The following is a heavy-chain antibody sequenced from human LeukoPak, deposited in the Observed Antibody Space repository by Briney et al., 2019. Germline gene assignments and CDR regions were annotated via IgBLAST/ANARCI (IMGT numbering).Heavy chain of an antibody. CDR1: GGSISSYY. CDR3: AIIAVAGPTDY. D-gene: IGHD6-19*01. J-gene: IGHJ4*02. CDR2: IYYSGST. V-gene: IGHV4-59*12. Sequence: SETLSLTCTVSGGSISSYYWSWIRQPPGKGLEWIGYIYYSGSTNYNPSLKSRVTISVDTSKNQFSLKLSSVTAADTAVYYCAIIAVAGPTDYWGQGTLVTVSS.